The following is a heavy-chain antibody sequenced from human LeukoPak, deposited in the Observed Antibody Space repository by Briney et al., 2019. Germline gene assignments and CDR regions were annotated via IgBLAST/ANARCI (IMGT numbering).Heavy chain of an antibody. V-gene: IGHV1-2*02. CDR1: GYTFTGYY. CDR2: INPNSGGT. J-gene: IGHJ4*02. CDR3: ARGTSRRPGSYQALFDY. D-gene: IGHD1-26*01. Sequence: GASVKVSCKASGYTFTGYYMHWVRQAPRQGLEWMGWINPNSGGTNYAQKFQGRVTMTRDTSISTAYMELSRLRSDDTAVYYCARGTSRRPGSYQALFDYWGQGTLVTVSS.